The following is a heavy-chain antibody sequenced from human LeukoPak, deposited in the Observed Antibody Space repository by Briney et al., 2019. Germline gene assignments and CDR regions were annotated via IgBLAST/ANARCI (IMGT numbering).Heavy chain of an antibody. CDR3: ARVRPGYYYMDV. CDR2: INIDGSGT. D-gene: IGHD7-27*01. J-gene: IGHJ6*03. CDR1: GFTFSSFW. V-gene: IGHV3-74*01. Sequence: GGSLRLSCAASGFTFSSFWMHWVRQAPGKGLVWVSRINIDGSGTTYADSVKGRFTISRVNAKNTLDLQMNSLRVEDTAVYYCARVRPGYYYMDVWGKGTTVTVSS.